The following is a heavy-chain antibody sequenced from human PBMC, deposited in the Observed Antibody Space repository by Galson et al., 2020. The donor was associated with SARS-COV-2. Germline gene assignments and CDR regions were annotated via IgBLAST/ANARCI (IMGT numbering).Heavy chain of an antibody. CDR3: ASFRFYFRPYYGLDV. CDR1: GGSISSYY. D-gene: IGHD1-26*01. V-gene: IGHV4-59*01. Sequence: ETSETLSLTCTVSGGSISSYYWSWIRQPPGKGLEWIGYIYYSGSTNYNPSLKSRVTISIDTSKNQFSLRLRSVTAADTAVYYCASFRFYFRPYYGLDVWGQGTTVTVSS. J-gene: IGHJ6*02. CDR2: IYYSGST.